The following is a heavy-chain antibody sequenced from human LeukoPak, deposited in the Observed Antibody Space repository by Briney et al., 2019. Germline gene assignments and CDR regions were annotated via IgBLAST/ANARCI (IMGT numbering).Heavy chain of an antibody. Sequence: SGTLSLTCTVSGCSISSYDWSWIRQPPGKGLEWIGDIYYSGSTKYNPSLKTRVTISVATSKNQFSLKLSSVTAGDPVVYYCARARWVKYLFDYWGPGTLVNVSS. CDR1: GCSISSYD. CDR2: IYYSGST. J-gene: IGHJ4*02. D-gene: IGHD2/OR15-2a*01. V-gene: IGHV4-59*01. CDR3: ARARWVKYLFDY.